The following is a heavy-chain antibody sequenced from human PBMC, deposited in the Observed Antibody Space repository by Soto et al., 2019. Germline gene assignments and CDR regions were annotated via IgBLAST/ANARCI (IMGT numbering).Heavy chain of an antibody. CDR2: IKQDGSEK. Sequence: GSLRLSCAASGFTFSSYWMSWVRQAPGKGLEWVANIKQDGSEKYYVDSVKGRFTISRDNAKNSLYLQMNSLRAEDTAVYYCARDYSSGWYGWFDPWGQGTLVTVSS. CDR3: ARDYSSGWYGWFDP. V-gene: IGHV3-7*03. J-gene: IGHJ5*02. D-gene: IGHD6-19*01. CDR1: GFTFSSYW.